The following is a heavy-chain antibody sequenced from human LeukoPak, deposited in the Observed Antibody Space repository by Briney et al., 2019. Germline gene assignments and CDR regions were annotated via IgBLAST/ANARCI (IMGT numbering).Heavy chain of an antibody. CDR3: ARERGSGSYPYFDY. Sequence: SVKVSCKASGGTFSSYAISWVRQAPGQGLEWMGGIIPIFGTANYAQKFQGRVTITADKSTSTAYMELSSLRSEDTAVYYCARERGSGSYPYFDYWGQGTLVTVS. CDR2: IIPIFGTA. D-gene: IGHD3-10*01. J-gene: IGHJ4*02. V-gene: IGHV1-69*06. CDR1: GGTFSSYA.